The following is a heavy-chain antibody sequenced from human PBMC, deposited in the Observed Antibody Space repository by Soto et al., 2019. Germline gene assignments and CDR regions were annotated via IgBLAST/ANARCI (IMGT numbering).Heavy chain of an antibody. CDR3: ARDDGETFDY. V-gene: IGHV4-59*01. Sequence: QVQLQESGPGLVKPSETLSLTCTVSGGSISSYYWSWIRQPPGKGLEWIGYIYYSGSTNYNPSLKSRVTISVDTSKNQFSLKLSSVTAADTAVYYCARDDGETFDYWGQGTLVTVSS. J-gene: IGHJ4*02. CDR1: GGSISSYY. D-gene: IGHD3-10*01. CDR2: IYYSGST.